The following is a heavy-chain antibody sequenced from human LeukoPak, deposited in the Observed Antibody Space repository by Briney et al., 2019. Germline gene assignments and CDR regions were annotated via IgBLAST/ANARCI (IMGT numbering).Heavy chain of an antibody. CDR3: ARDAPHQRFDY. CDR2: IDLNTGDT. CDR1: GYTFIDYW. Sequence: VASVKVSCKASGYTFIDYWIHRVRQAPGQGLEWMGKIDLNTGDTTSAQKFQGRVTMTRDTSISTVYLDLSGLGSDDTAVYYCARDAPHQRFDYWGQGTLVTVSS. V-gene: IGHV1-2*02. J-gene: IGHJ4*02.